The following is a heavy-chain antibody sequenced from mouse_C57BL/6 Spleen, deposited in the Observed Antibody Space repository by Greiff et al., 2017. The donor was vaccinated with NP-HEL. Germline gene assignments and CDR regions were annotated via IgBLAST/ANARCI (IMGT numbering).Heavy chain of an antibody. J-gene: IGHJ2*01. V-gene: IGHV1-15*01. CDR1: GYTFTDYE. Sequence: QVQLQQSGAELVRPGASVTLSCKASGYTFTDYEMHWVKQTPVHGLEWIGAIDPETGGTASNQKFKGKAILTADKSSSTAYMELRSLTSEDSAVYYCTTFTTGLSFDYWGQGTTLTVSS. CDR2: IDPETGGT. D-gene: IGHD1-1*01. CDR3: TTFTTGLSFDY.